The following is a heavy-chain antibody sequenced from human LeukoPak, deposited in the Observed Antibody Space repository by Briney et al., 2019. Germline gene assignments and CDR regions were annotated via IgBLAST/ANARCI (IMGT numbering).Heavy chain of an antibody. CDR1: GFPFSTFW. CDR2: IKSKIHGGTT. V-gene: IGHV3-15*01. Sequence: GGSLRLSCAVSGFPFSTFWMSWVRQAPGKGLEWVGRIKSKIHGGTTDYAAPVKGRFSISRDDSKDTLYLQMNSLETEDTAVYYCTTSTSPGIDYWGQGTLVTVSS. D-gene: IGHD2/OR15-2a*01. J-gene: IGHJ4*02. CDR3: TTSTSPGIDY.